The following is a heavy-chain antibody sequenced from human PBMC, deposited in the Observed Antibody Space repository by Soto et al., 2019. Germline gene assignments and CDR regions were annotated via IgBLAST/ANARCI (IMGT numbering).Heavy chain of an antibody. V-gene: IGHV3-20*01. CDR3: ARVGNYDFWSGSQGYYYYYMDV. Sequence: GGSLRLSCAASGFTFDDYGMSWVRQAPGKGLEWVSGINWNGGSTGYADSVKGRFTISRDNAKNSLYLQMNSLRAEDTALYHCARVGNYDFWSGSQGYYYYYMDVWGKGTTVTVSS. J-gene: IGHJ6*03. D-gene: IGHD3-3*01. CDR1: GFTFDDYG. CDR2: INWNGGST.